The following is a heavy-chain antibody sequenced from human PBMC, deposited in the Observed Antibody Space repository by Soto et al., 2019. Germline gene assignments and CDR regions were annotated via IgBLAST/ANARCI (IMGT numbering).Heavy chain of an antibody. CDR3: AGLRFLENYGMDV. CDR1: GFTFSSYA. Sequence: GGSLRLSCAASGFTFSSYAMSWVRQAPGKGLEWVSAISGSGGSTYYADSVKGRFTISRDNSKNTLYLQMNSLRAEDTAVYYCAGLRFLENYGMDVWGQGTTVTVSS. CDR2: ISGSGGST. D-gene: IGHD3-3*01. V-gene: IGHV3-23*01. J-gene: IGHJ6*02.